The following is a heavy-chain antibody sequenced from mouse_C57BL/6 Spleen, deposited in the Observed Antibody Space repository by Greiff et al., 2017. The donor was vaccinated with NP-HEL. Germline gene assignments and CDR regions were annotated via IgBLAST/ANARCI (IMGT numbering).Heavy chain of an antibody. Sequence: EVKLVESGGGLVKPGGSLKLSCAASGFTFSSYAMSWVRQTPEKGLEWVATISDGGSFTYYPDNVKGRFTISRDNAKNNLYLQMSHLKWEDTAMYYCASDPKTGTERGPYFDYWGRGTTLTVSS. V-gene: IGHV5-4*03. J-gene: IGHJ2*01. CDR1: GFTFSSYA. D-gene: IGHD4-1*01. CDR3: ASDPKTGTERGPYFDY. CDR2: ISDGGSFT.